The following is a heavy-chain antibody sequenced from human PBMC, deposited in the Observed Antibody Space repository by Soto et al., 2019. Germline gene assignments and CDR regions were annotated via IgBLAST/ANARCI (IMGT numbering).Heavy chain of an antibody. J-gene: IGHJ2*01. Sequence: QVQLQESGPGLVKPSETLSLTCTVSGGSISSYYWSWIRQPAGEGLEWIGRIYTSGSTNYNPSLKSRVTMPVDTSKNQFPLKLSSVTAADTAVYYCARGTAAAGRNWYFDLWGRGTLVTVSS. CDR3: ARGTAAAGRNWYFDL. CDR2: IYTSGST. D-gene: IGHD6-13*01. CDR1: GGSISSYY. V-gene: IGHV4-4*07.